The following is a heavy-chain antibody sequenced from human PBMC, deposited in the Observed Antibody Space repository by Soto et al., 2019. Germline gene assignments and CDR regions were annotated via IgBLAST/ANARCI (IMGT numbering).Heavy chain of an antibody. CDR3: AKSKGQWLVKGDWFDP. CDR1: GYTFTSFG. Sequence: QVQLVQSGAEVKKPGASVNVSCKASGYTFTSFGINWVRQAPGQGLQWRGWISAYNGNTNYAEKFQGRLTMTTATSTSTAYRVLRSLTSDDTAVYYCAKSKGQWLVKGDWFDPWGQGTLVTVSS. D-gene: IGHD6-19*01. V-gene: IGHV1-18*01. CDR2: ISAYNGNT. J-gene: IGHJ5*02.